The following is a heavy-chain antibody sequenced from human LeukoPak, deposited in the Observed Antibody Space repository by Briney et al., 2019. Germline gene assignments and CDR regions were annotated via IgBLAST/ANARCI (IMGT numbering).Heavy chain of an antibody. V-gene: IGHV3-23*01. CDR1: GFTFSSYA. Sequence: PGGSLRVSCAASGFTFSSYAMSWVRQAPGKGLEWVSAISGSGGSTYYADSVKGRFTISRDNSKNTLYLQMNSLRAEDTAVYYCAKIRGSGWYLGEVDYWGQGTLVTVSS. CDR3: AKIRGSGWYLGEVDY. D-gene: IGHD6-19*01. CDR2: ISGSGGST. J-gene: IGHJ4*02.